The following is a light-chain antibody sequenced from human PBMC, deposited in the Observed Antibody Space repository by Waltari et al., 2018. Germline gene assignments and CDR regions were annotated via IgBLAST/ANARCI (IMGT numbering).Light chain of an antibody. V-gene: IGKV1-39*01. Sequence: DIQMTQSPSSLSASAGDRVTITCRASQSIGDYLNWFQQRPGKAPNLLIYAASKLQSGVPLRFSGSGSGTDFTLTISSLQPEDSATYYCQETYSTPTWTFGQGTKVEIK. CDR3: QETYSTPTWT. CDR1: QSIGDY. CDR2: AAS. J-gene: IGKJ1*01.